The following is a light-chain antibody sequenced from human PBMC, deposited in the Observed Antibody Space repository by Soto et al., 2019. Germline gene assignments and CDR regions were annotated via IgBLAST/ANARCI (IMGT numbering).Light chain of an antibody. CDR3: QQYSGYSTT. Sequence: DIQMTQSPSTLSASVGDRGTITCRASQSISNWLAWYQQKPGKAPKLLIYKASSLESGVPSRFSGSGSGTEFTLTISSLQPDDFATYFCQQYSGYSTTFGQGTRVEVK. CDR1: QSISNW. J-gene: IGKJ1*01. V-gene: IGKV1-5*03. CDR2: KAS.